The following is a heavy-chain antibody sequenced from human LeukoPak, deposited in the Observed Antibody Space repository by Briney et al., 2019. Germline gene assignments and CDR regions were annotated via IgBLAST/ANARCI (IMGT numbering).Heavy chain of an antibody. CDR3: ANVYASSEQWGFDY. J-gene: IGHJ4*02. D-gene: IGHD6-19*01. Sequence: PGGSLRLSCAASGFTFSSYAMSWVRQAPGKGLEWVSAISGSGGSTYYADSVKGRFTISRDNSKNTLYLQMNSLRAEDTAVYYCANVYASSEQWGFDYWGQGTLVTVSS. V-gene: IGHV3-23*01. CDR1: GFTFSSYA. CDR2: ISGSGGST.